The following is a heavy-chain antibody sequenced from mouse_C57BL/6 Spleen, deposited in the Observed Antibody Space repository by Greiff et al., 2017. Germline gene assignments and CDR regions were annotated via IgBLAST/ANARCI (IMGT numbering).Heavy chain of an antibody. Sequence: QVQLQQPGAELVKPGASVKLSCKASGYTFTSYWMHWVKQRPGQGLEWIGMIHPNSGSTNYNEKFKSKSTLTVDKSSSTAYMQLSSLTYEDSAVYYCARGGGYYIDVWGQGTTLTVSS. V-gene: IGHV1-64*01. CDR2: IHPNSGST. CDR1: GYTFTSYW. J-gene: IGHJ2*01. CDR3: ARGGGYYIDV.